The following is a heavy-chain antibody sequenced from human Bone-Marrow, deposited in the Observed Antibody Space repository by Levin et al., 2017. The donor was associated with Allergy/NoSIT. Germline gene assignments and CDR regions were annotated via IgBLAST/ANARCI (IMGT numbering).Heavy chain of an antibody. CDR3: TRGQGGSYGED. D-gene: IGHD1-26*01. CDR2: IYGGGRT. J-gene: IGHJ4*02. CDR1: GFTVSSNY. Sequence: GESLKISCAASGFTVSSNYMSWVRQAPGKGPEWVSVIYGGGRTEYADSVKGRFTMSGDNSKNILYLQINSLRAEDTAIYYCTRGQGGSYGEDWGQGTLVIVSS. V-gene: IGHV3-53*01.